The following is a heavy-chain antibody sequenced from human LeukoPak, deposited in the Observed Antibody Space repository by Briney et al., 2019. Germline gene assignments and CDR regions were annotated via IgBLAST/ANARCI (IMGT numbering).Heavy chain of an antibody. CDR2: ISSSSSYI. CDR1: AFTFSSYS. CDR3: AKVRCSTSCYFDY. V-gene: IGHV3-21*01. D-gene: IGHD2-2*01. Sequence: PGGSLRLSCAASAFTFSSYSMNWVRQAPGKGLEWVSSISSSSSYIYYADSVKGRFTISRDNAKNSLYLQMNSLRAEDTAVYYCAKVRCSTSCYFDYWGQGTLVTVSS. J-gene: IGHJ4*02.